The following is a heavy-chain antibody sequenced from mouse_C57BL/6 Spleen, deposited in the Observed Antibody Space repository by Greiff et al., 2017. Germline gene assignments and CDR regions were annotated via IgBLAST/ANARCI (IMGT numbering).Heavy chain of an antibody. Sequence: VKLQESGPELVKPGASVKISCKASGYSFTSYYIHWVKQRPGQGLEWIGWISPGSGNTKYNEKFKGKATLTADTSSSTAYLQLSSLTSEDSAVYYCARSKDSSGRTAFDYWGQGTTLTVSS. CDR2: ISPGSGNT. CDR1: GYSFTSYY. CDR3: ARSKDSSGRTAFDY. D-gene: IGHD3-2*02. V-gene: IGHV1-66*01. J-gene: IGHJ2*01.